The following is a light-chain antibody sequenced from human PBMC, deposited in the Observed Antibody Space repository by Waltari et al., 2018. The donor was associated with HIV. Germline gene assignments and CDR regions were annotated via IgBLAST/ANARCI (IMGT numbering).Light chain of an antibody. J-gene: IGLJ2*01. Sequence: SYELAQPPSVSVSPGQTAGLTCSGDALPRQFVYWYQQTPCHDHIVVIYKYPARHSGIPERFAGFISGTTATVTISAVQAEDEADYYCQSADITGTLGVFGGGTRLTV. CDR3: QSADITGTLGV. CDR2: KYP. V-gene: IGLV3-25*03. CDR1: ALPRQF.